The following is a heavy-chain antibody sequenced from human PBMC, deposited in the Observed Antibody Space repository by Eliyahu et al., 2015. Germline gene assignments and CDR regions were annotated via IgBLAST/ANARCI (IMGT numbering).Heavy chain of an antibody. V-gene: IGHV3-30-3*01. D-gene: IGHD3-9*01. CDR3: ARDLSWCYDILTGQRKGGYGMDV. Sequence: QVQLVESGGGVVQPGRSLRLSCAASGFTFXSYAMHWVRQAPGKGLEWVAVISYDGSNKYYADSVKGRFTISRDNSKNTLYLQMNSLRAEDTAVYYCARDLSWCYDILTGQRKGGYGMDVWGQGTTVTVSS. CDR2: ISYDGSNK. CDR1: GFTFXSYA. J-gene: IGHJ6*02.